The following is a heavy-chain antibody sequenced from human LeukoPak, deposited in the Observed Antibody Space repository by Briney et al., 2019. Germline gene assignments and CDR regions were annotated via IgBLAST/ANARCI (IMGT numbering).Heavy chain of an antibody. CDR2: IIPIFGTA. D-gene: IGHD2-2*01. Sequence: SVKVSCKASGGTFSSYAISWVRQAPGQGLEWMGGIIPIFGTANYAQKFQGRVTITADESTSTAYMELSSLRSEDTAVYYCARGSTGYCSSTSCYGLGTYGMDVWGKGTTVTVSP. J-gene: IGHJ6*04. V-gene: IGHV1-69*13. CDR1: GGTFSSYA. CDR3: ARGSTGYCSSTSCYGLGTYGMDV.